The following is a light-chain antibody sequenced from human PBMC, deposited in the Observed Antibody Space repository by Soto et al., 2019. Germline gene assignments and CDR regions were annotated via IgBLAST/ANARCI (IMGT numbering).Light chain of an antibody. Sequence: EIVMTQSPATLSVSPGDRATLSCRASQSVSSNFAWYQQKPGQAPSLLIYGASTRATGIPARCSGSGSGTEFTLPISSLLSEDFAVYYCQQYNNWPPYTFGHGTKLEIK. J-gene: IGKJ2*01. V-gene: IGKV3-15*01. CDR1: QSVSSN. CDR3: QQYNNWPPYT. CDR2: GAS.